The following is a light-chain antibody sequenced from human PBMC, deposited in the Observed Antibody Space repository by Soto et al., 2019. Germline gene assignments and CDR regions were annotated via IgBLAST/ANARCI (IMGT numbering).Light chain of an antibody. J-gene: IGLJ1*01. CDR1: SSDVGSHNV. V-gene: IGLV2-23*01. Sequence: ALAHPAAVSWSPGQSLSISCTGTSSDVGSHNVVSWYQHHPGKAPKLMIYEATKWPSGVSTRFSGSKSGNTASLTISGLQAEDEADYYCCSFAGTNTFVFGTGTKVTVL. CDR3: CSFAGTNTFV. CDR2: EAT.